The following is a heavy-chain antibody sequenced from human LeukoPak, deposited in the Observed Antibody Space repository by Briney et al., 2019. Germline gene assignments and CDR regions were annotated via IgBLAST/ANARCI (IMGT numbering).Heavy chain of an antibody. CDR1: GDSISSDY. J-gene: IGHJ3*02. CDR3: ARHSRSAYTGYENAFDI. CDR2: IYNSANT. V-gene: IGHV4-59*08. D-gene: IGHD5-12*01. Sequence: SETLSLTCTVSGDSISSDYWSWIRQPPGKGLEWIGNIYNSANTHYNPSLKTRITMSVDTSKNQFSLKLNSVTAADTGIYYCARHSRSAYTGYENAFDIWGQGTMVTVSS.